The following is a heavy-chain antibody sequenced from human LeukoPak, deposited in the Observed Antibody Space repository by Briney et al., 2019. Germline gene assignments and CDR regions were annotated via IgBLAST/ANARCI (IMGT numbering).Heavy chain of an antibody. Sequence: ASVTVSCKSSVYTFTIYYMHWVRQAPGQGLEWMGIINPSGGSTSYAQKFQGRVTMTRDTSTSTVYMELSSLRSEDTAVYYCATYSSGWSDYWGQGTLVTVSS. V-gene: IGHV1-46*01. CDR2: INPSGGST. D-gene: IGHD6-19*01. CDR1: VYTFTIYY. J-gene: IGHJ4*02. CDR3: ATYSSGWSDY.